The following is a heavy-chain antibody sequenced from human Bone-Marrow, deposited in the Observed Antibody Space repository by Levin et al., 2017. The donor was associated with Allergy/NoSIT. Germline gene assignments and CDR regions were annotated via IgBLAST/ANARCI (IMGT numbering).Heavy chain of an antibody. CDR3: ARGGQNYYDSSGYTRPYFDY. V-gene: IGHV1-18*01. D-gene: IGHD3-22*01. CDR1: GYTFTSYG. CDR2: ISAYNGNT. J-gene: IGHJ4*02. Sequence: ASVKVSCKASGYTFTSYGISWVRQAPGQGLEWMGWISAYNGNTNYAQKLQGRVTMTTDTSTSTAYMELRSLRSDDTAVYYCARGGQNYYDSSGYTRPYFDYWGQGTLVTVSS.